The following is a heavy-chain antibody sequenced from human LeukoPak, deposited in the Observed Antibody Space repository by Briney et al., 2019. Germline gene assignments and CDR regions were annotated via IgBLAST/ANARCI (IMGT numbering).Heavy chain of an antibody. D-gene: IGHD1-26*01. CDR1: GIPFTDYV. CDR2: TSADESIK. CDR3: ARDPFLGGPDFLDY. J-gene: IGHJ4*02. V-gene: IGHV3-30*03. Sequence: GRSLRLSCTVSGIPFTDYVIHWVRQAPGKGLERVAVTSADESIKSYSDSVRGRFTISRDNFKNILYLQMDSLGLEDTAVYFCARDPFLGGPDFLDYWGRGTLVTVSS.